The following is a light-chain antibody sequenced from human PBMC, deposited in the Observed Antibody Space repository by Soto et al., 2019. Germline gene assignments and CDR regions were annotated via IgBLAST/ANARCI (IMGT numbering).Light chain of an antibody. CDR3: SSYRSSSTPCV. CDR2: DVN. V-gene: IGLV2-14*01. CDR1: SSDVGAYNY. Sequence: QSVLTHPASVSGSPGQSITISCTGTSSDVGAYNYVSWYQQHPGKAPKLMIYDVNNRPSGVSNRFSGSKSGNTASLTISGLQAEDEADYYCSSYRSSSTPCVFGTGTKVTVL. J-gene: IGLJ1*01.